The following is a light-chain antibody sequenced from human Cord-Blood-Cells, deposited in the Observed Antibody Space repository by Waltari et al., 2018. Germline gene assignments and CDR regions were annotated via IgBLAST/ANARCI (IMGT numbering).Light chain of an antibody. V-gene: IGKV3-20*01. CDR3: QQYGSSPLT. Sequence: EIVLTQSPGTLSLSPGERATLSCRASQSVSSSYLAWYQQKPGQAPRLLIYGASSRATGIPDRVSGSGSGTDFTLTISRLEPEYFAVYYCQQYGSSPLTFGGGTKVEIK. J-gene: IGKJ4*01. CDR1: QSVSSSY. CDR2: GAS.